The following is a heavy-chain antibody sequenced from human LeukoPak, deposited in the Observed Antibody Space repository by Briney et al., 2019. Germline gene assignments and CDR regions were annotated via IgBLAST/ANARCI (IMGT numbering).Heavy chain of an antibody. CDR3: ATHGVPIYFDF. Sequence: PGGSLRLSCTASGFTFGDYAMTWVRQAPGKGLEWVSGISGSAGAAYYADSVKGRFTISRDNSKNTLYLQMNSLRAEDTAVYYCATHGVPIYFDFWGQGALITVSS. CDR1: GFTFGDYA. V-gene: IGHV3-23*01. J-gene: IGHJ4*02. CDR2: ISGSAGAA. D-gene: IGHD2-8*01.